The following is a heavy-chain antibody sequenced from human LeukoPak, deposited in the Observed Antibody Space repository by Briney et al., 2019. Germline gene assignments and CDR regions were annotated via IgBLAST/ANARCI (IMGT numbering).Heavy chain of an antibody. J-gene: IGHJ4*02. CDR2: IYPNSGGT. D-gene: IGHD6-13*01. V-gene: IGHV1-2*02. CDR3: ARVTAAAGTRFDY. Sequence: ASVKVSCKASAYTLTGYYMHWVRQAPGRGLEWMGWIYPNSGGTNYAQKFQGRVTMTRDTSISTAYMELSRLRSDDTAVYYCARVTAAAGTRFDYWGQGTLVTVSS. CDR1: AYTLTGYY.